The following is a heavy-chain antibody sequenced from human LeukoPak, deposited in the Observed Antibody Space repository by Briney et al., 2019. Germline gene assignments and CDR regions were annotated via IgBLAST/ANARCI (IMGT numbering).Heavy chain of an antibody. CDR2: ISNSGGTT. V-gene: IGHV3-23*01. CDR1: GFTFSSYA. J-gene: IGHJ4*02. D-gene: IGHD3-9*01. CDR3: AKAEGYDILTGLDY. Sequence: PGGSLRLSCAASGFTFSSYAMSWVRQTPGKGLECVSGISNSGGTTYFADSVKGRFTISRDNSKNTLYLQMNSLSTEDTAVYYCAKAEGYDILTGLDYWGQGTLVTVSS.